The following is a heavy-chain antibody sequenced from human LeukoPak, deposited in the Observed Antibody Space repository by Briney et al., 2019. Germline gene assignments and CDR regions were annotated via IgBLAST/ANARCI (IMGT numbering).Heavy chain of an antibody. Sequence: GGSLRLSCAASGFTFSSYSMNWVRQAPGKGLDWVSSISSSSSYIYYADSVKGRFTISRDNAKNSLYLQMNSLRAEDTAVYYCARDQVVAADYYYYGMDVWGQGTTVTVSS. CDR3: ARDQVVAADYYYYGMDV. CDR2: ISSSSSYI. V-gene: IGHV3-21*01. D-gene: IGHD2-15*01. J-gene: IGHJ6*02. CDR1: GFTFSSYS.